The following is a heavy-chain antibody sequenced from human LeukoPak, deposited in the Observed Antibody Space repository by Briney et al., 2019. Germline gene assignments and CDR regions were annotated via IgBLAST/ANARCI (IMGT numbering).Heavy chain of an antibody. V-gene: IGHV3-9*01. CDR2: IGWDSAII. CDR3: AKVRSPADRAAAFDF. Sequence: GRSLRLSCAASGSKFDEYAMHWVRLPPGKGLEWVSGIGWDSAIIGYEDSVKGRFTTSRDNAKNSLYLQMKSLTAEDTAFYYCAKVRSPADRAAAFDFWGRGTMVTVSS. CDR1: GSKFDEYA. J-gene: IGHJ3*01. D-gene: IGHD1-14*01.